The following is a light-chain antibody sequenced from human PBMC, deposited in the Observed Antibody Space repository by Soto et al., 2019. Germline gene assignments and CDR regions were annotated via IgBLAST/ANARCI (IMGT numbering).Light chain of an antibody. J-gene: IGLJ1*01. V-gene: IGLV2-14*01. CDR3: SSYTSSSTLYV. CDR1: SSDVGGYNY. CDR2: DVT. Sequence: QSALTQPASVSGSPGQSITLSCTGTSSDVGGYNYVSWYQQHPVKAPKLMIYDVTNQPSGVSDRFSGSKSGNTASLTISGLQAEYEADYYCSSYTSSSTLYVFGTGTKVTVL.